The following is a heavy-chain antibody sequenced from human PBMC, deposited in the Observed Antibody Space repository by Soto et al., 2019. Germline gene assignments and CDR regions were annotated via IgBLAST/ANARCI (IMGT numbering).Heavy chain of an antibody. J-gene: IGHJ5*02. CDR3: ARAEGLPGIAVAGSRWFDP. Sequence: GGSLRLSCAASGFTFSSYSMNWVRQAPGKGLEWVSSISSSSSYIYYADSVKGRFTISRDNAKNSLYLQMNSLRAEDTAVYYCARAEGLPGIAVAGSRWFDPWGQGTLVTVSS. CDR1: GFTFSSYS. CDR2: ISSSSSYI. V-gene: IGHV3-21*01. D-gene: IGHD6-19*01.